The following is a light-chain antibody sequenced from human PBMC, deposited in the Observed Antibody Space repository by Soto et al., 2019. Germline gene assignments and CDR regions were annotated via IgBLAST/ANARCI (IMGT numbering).Light chain of an antibody. V-gene: IGKV3-15*01. CDR1: QSVSSN. J-gene: IGKJ4*01. CDR3: QQYNKWPLT. CDR2: DAS. Sequence: EIVMTQSTATLSVSPGERATLSCRASQSVSSNLAWYQQKPGQAPRLLIYDASTRATGIPARFSGSGSGTEFTLTISCLQSEDFAFFFCQQYNKWPLTFGGGTKVAI.